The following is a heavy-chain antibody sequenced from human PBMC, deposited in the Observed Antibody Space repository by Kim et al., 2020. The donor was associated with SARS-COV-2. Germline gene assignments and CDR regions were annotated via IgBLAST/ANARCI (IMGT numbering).Heavy chain of an antibody. J-gene: IGHJ4*02. D-gene: IGHD3-3*01. CDR3: AKEPNYDFWSGYYFDY. Sequence: DSRKGRLTISRDNSKNTLYLQMNRLSVEDTAVYYCAKEPNYDFWSGYYFDYWGQGTLVTVSS. V-gene: IGHV3-23*01.